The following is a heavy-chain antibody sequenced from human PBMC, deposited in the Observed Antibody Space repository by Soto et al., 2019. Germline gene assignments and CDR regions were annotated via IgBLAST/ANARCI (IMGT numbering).Heavy chain of an antibody. J-gene: IGHJ5*02. CDR3: ARAPRGYSEGWFDP. V-gene: IGHV4-4*02. CDR1: GGSITTTNW. D-gene: IGHD5-18*01. Sequence: QVQLQESGPGLVKPSGTLSLTCTVSGGSITTTNWWSWVRQPPGKGLEWVGEIYRTGSTNYNPSLTTRVPLSHDKSQNQFSLMLNPGTAAQTAVYYCARAPRGYSEGWFDPWGQGSVVTVSS. CDR2: IYRTGST.